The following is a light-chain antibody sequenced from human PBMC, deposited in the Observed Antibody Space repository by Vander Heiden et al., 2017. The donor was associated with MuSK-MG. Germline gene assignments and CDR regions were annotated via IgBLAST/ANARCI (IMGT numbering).Light chain of an antibody. CDR3: QQDASSLT. J-gene: IGKJ2*01. CDR1: QSVTSSF. Sequence: EIVLTQSPGTLSLSPGEGATLSCRASQSVTSSFLAWYQKKPGQAPRLLIYGASSRANGIPDRFSGSGFGTDFTLTITRLEPEDFAVYYWQQDASSLTFGQGTRLEI. CDR2: GAS. V-gene: IGKV3-20*01.